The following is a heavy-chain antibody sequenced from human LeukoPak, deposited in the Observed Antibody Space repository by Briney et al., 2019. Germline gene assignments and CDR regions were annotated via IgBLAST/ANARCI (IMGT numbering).Heavy chain of an antibody. J-gene: IGHJ4*02. V-gene: IGHV4-61*02. CDR2: IYTSGST. D-gene: IGHD3-22*01. CDR3: ARGVVVIDY. Sequence: SQTLSLTCTVSGGSISSGSYYWSWIRQPAGKGLEWIGRIYTSGSTNYNPSLKSRVTISVDTSKNQFSLKLSSVTAADTAVYYCARGVVVIDYWGQGTLVTVSS. CDR1: GGSISSGSYY.